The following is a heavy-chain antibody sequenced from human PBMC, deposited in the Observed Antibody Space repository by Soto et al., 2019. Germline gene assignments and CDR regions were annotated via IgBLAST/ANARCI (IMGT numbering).Heavy chain of an antibody. Sequence: EVQLLESGGGLVQPGGSLRLSCAASGFSFSTCAVSWVRQAPGKGLEWVSSISASGDTTHYAESVRGRFTISRDNSRNKLNLQMSSLTAEDTAIYSCAAQATGYFVPFDFWGRGTLVTVYS. CDR1: GFSFSTCA. CDR3: AAQATGYFVPFDF. J-gene: IGHJ4*02. CDR2: ISASGDTT. D-gene: IGHD3-22*01. V-gene: IGHV3-23*01.